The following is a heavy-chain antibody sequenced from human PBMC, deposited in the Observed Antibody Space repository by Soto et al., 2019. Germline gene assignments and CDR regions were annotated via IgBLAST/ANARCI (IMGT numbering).Heavy chain of an antibody. V-gene: IGHV3-23*01. J-gene: IGHJ4*02. CDR2: ISGSGGST. Sequence: GGSLRLSCAASGFTFSSYAMSWVRQAPGKGLEWVSSISGSGGSTYYADSVKGRFTISRDNSKNTLYLQMNSLRAEDTAVYYCAKGEVQLVWPPGFDYWGQGTLVTVSS. CDR1: GFTFSSYA. D-gene: IGHD6-13*01. CDR3: AKGEVQLVWPPGFDY.